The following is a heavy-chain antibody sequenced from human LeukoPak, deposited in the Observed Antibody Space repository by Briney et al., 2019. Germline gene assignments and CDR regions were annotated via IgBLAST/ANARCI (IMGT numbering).Heavy chain of an antibody. V-gene: IGHV4-59*01. CDR1: GGSISNYY. Sequence: SETLSLTCTVSGGSISNYYWTWIRQPPGMGLEWIGYIYNTGSTSYNPSLKSRVTISMDASKNQFSLKLTSVTAADTAVYYCAREVPRSLSYSDYWGQGTLVTVSS. J-gene: IGHJ4*02. D-gene: IGHD4/OR15-4a*01. CDR3: AREVPRSLSYSDY. CDR2: IYNTGST.